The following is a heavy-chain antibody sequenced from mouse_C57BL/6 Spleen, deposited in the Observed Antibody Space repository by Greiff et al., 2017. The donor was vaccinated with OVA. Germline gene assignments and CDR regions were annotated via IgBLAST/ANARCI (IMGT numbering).Heavy chain of an antibody. V-gene: IGHV1-64*01. CDR2: IHPNSGST. D-gene: IGHD2-4*01. CDR1: GYTFTSYW. J-gene: IGHJ4*01. CDR3: ARPRIDYDYDEDAMDY. Sequence: QVQLQQPGAELVKPGASVKLSCKASGYTFTSYWMHWVKQRPGQGLEWIGMIHPNSGSTNYNEKFKSKATLTVDKSSSTAYMQLSSLTSEDSAVYYCARPRIDYDYDEDAMDYWGQGTSVTVSS.